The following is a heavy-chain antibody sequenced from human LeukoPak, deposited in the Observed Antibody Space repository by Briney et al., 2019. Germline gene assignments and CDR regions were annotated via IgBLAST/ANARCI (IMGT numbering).Heavy chain of an antibody. CDR2: ISSGNT. V-gene: IGHV4-59*02. Sequence: SETLSLTCSVSGDSVSSYYWSWIRQPPGKGLEWIGYISSGNTNYNPSLTSRVTIPVDTSKNQFSLSLNSVTAADTAVYYCARIDYGDYNFYYYYMDVWGKGTTVTVSS. D-gene: IGHD4-17*01. CDR3: ARIDYGDYNFYYYYMDV. CDR1: GDSVSSYY. J-gene: IGHJ6*03.